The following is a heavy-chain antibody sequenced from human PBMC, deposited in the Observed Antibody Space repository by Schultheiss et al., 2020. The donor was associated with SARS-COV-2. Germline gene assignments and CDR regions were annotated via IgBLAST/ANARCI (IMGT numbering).Heavy chain of an antibody. J-gene: IGHJ6*03. D-gene: IGHD2-2*02. CDR2: TYYRSKWYN. Sequence: SETLSLTCAISGDSVSRNSAAWNWIRQSPSRGLEWLGRTYYRSKWYNDYAVSVKSRITINPDTSKNQFSLQLNSVTPEDTAVYYCARGPYCSSTSCYIARYYYYYMDVWGKGTTVTVSS. V-gene: IGHV6-1*01. CDR1: GDSVSRNSAA. CDR3: ARGPYCSSTSCYIARYYYYYMDV.